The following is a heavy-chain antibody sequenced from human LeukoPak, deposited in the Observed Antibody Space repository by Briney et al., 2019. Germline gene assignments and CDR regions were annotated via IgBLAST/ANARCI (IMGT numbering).Heavy chain of an antibody. CDR2: INHSGST. D-gene: IGHD5-18*01. CDR1: GGSFSGYY. J-gene: IGHJ4*02. Sequence: SETLSLTCAVYGGSFSGYYWSWIRQPPGKGREWIGEINHSGSTNYNPSLKSRVTISVHTSKNQFSLKLSSVTAADTAVYYCARGWGHTAPIDYWGQGTLVTVSS. CDR3: ARGWGHTAPIDY. V-gene: IGHV4-34*01.